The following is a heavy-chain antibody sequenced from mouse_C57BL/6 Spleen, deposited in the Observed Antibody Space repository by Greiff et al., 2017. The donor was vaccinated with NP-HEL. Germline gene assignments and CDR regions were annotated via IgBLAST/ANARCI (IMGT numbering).Heavy chain of an antibody. CDR2: IDPSDSET. J-gene: IGHJ4*01. CDR3: ARDDEYDGGVGYAMDY. V-gene: IGHV1-52*01. CDR1: GYTFTSYW. Sequence: QVQLQQPGAELVRPGSSVKLSCKASGYTFTSYWMHWVKQRPIQGLEWIGNIDPSDSETHYNQKFKDKATLTVDKSSSTAYMQLSSLTSEDSAVYYCARDDEYDGGVGYAMDYWGQGTSVTVSS. D-gene: IGHD2-4*01.